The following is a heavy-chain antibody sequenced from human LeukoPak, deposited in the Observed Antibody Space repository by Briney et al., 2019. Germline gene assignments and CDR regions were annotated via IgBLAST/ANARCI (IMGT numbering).Heavy chain of an antibody. Sequence: SETLSLICTVSGGSISSSSYYWDWIRLPPGKGLEWIANIYYSGSTYYNPCLKSRVTISIDTSKNQFSLKLSSVTAADTAVYYCARHAMVRGVLRYFDYWGQGTLVTVSS. J-gene: IGHJ4*02. CDR1: GGSISSSSYY. V-gene: IGHV4-39*01. D-gene: IGHD3-10*01. CDR3: ARHAMVRGVLRYFDY. CDR2: IYYSGST.